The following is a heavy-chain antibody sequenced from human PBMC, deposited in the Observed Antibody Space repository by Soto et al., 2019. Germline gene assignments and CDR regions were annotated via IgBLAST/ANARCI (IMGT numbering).Heavy chain of an antibody. J-gene: IGHJ4*02. Sequence: QVQLVQSGAEVKKPESSVKVSCKAPGGTFSTYAISWVRQAPGQGLEWMGGIIPMFGTANYAQRFQDRVTITADESTNTVYMELSRLRCEDTAVYFCASGIQLWLRRINNGYSGWGQGTLVTVSS. CDR1: GGTFSTYA. V-gene: IGHV1-69*12. D-gene: IGHD5-18*01. CDR2: IIPMFGTA. CDR3: ASGIQLWLRRINNGYSG.